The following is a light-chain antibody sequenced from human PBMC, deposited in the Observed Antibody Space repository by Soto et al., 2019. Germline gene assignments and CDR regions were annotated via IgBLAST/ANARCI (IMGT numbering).Light chain of an antibody. CDR1: QGIGYN. CDR3: QKYDIVPWS. Sequence: DIQMTQSPTSLSASVGDRVTITCRASQGIGYNLAWYQQKPGKVPKVLIYTASTLHSGVPSRFSGSGSGTEFTLTINSLQPEDVATYFCQKYDIVPWSFGQGTRVEI. CDR2: TAS. V-gene: IGKV1-27*01. J-gene: IGKJ1*01.